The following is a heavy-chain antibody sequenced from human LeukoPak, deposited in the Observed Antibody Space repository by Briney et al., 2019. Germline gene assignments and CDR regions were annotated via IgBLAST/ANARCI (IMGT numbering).Heavy chain of an antibody. CDR3: ARVTVVGYCSGGSCYGY. V-gene: IGHV4-59*12. CDR1: GGSISSYY. Sequence: SETLSLTCTVSGGSISSYYWSWIRQPPGKGLEWIGYIYYSGSTYYNPSLESRVTISVDTSKNQFSLKLSSVTAADTAVYYCARVTVVGYCSGGSCYGYWGQGTLVTVSS. CDR2: IYYSGST. D-gene: IGHD2-15*01. J-gene: IGHJ4*02.